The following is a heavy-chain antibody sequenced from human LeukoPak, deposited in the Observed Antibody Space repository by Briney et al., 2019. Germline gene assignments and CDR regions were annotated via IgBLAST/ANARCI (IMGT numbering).Heavy chain of an antibody. J-gene: IGHJ3*02. CDR2: ISYDGSNK. V-gene: IGHV3-30*04. CDR1: GFTFFSYT. CDR3: ARGGMYYYGSGSSFDAFDI. D-gene: IGHD3-10*01. Sequence: GGSLRLSCAASGFTFFSYTMNWVRQAPGKGLEWVAVISYDGSNKYYADSVKGRFTISRDNSKNTLYLQMNSLRAEDTAVYYCARGGMYYYGSGSSFDAFDIWGQGTMVTVSS.